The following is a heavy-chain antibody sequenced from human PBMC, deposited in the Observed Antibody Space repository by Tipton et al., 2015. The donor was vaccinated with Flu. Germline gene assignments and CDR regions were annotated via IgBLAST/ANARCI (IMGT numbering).Heavy chain of an antibody. D-gene: IGHD2-21*01. Sequence: SLRLSCAASGFTFSSYAMSWVRQASGKGLEWVSAISGSGGSTYYADSVKGRFTISRDNSKNTLYLQMNSLRAEDTAVYYCAKDGGGGDPGNWYFDLWGRGTLVTVSS. V-gene: IGHV3-23*01. CDR1: GFTFSSYA. CDR2: ISGSGGST. CDR3: AKDGGGGDPGNWYFDL. J-gene: IGHJ2*01.